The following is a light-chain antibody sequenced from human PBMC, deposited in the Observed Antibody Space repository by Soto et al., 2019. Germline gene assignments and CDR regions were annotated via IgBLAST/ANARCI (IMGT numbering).Light chain of an antibody. CDR2: DIS. CDR1: SSDIGGYNY. CDR3: SSYTSSGTPYV. V-gene: IGLV2-14*01. J-gene: IGLJ1*01. Sequence: QSALTQPASVSGSPGQSITISCTGTSSDIGGYNYVSWYQQHPGTAPKLLIYDISNRPSGVSNRFSGSKSGNTASLTISGLQAEDEADDYCSSYTSSGTPYVFGTGTKLTVL.